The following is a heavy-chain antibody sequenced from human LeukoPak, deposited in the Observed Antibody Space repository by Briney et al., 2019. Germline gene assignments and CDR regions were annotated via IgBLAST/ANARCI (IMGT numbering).Heavy chain of an antibody. CDR1: GFTFSNYW. CDR3: AREWQGGIAAAGTRIEGDY. Sequence: PGGSLRLSCAASGFTFSNYWMGWVRQAPGKGLEWVANIKQDGSEKNYVDSVKGRFTISRDNAENSLFLQMNSLRVEDTAVYYCAREWQGGIAAAGTRIEGDYWGQGTLVAVSS. J-gene: IGHJ4*02. CDR2: IKQDGSEK. V-gene: IGHV3-7*01. D-gene: IGHD6-13*01.